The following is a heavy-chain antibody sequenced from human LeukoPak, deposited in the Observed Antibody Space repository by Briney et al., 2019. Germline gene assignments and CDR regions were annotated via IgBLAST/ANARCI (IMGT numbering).Heavy chain of an antibody. V-gene: IGHV1-2*06. Sequence: ASVKVSCKASGYTFTGYYMHWLRQAPGQGLEWMGRINPNSGGTNYAQKFQGRVTMTRDTSISTAYMELSRLRSDDTAVYYCARDKYSYGFYYYWGQGTLVTVSS. D-gene: IGHD5-18*01. CDR3: ARDKYSYGFYYY. J-gene: IGHJ4*02. CDR2: INPNSGGT. CDR1: GYTFTGYY.